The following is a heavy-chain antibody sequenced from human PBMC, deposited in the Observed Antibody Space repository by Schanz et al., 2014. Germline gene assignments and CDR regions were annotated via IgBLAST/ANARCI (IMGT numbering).Heavy chain of an antibody. CDR1: GFNFSNYD. D-gene: IGHD3-3*01. Sequence: EVQLVESGGGLIKPGGSLRLSCAVSGFNFSNYDIHWVRQAPGKGLEWVANINQDGSAKSYVDSVRGRFTISRDNAKNSLYLQMNSLRADDTAVYYCARAFSWGQGTLVTVTS. V-gene: IGHV3-7*01. J-gene: IGHJ5*02. CDR2: INQDGSAK. CDR3: ARAFS.